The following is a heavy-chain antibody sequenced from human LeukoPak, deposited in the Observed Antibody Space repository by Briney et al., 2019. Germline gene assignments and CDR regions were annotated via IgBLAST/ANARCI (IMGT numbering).Heavy chain of an antibody. J-gene: IGHJ4*02. CDR3: AKIRVIFNWNYAYYFDY. Sequence: YLTCYCSAYRFTFSSYGLQRLGPAQGHELVWLAIVSYDGSDKYYADSVKGRFTISRDNSKNTLYLQMNSLRAEDTAVYYCAKIRVIFNWNYAYYFDYWGQGSLVTVSS. CDR1: RFTFSSYG. CDR2: VSYDGSDK. V-gene: IGHV3-30*18. D-gene: IGHD1-7*01.